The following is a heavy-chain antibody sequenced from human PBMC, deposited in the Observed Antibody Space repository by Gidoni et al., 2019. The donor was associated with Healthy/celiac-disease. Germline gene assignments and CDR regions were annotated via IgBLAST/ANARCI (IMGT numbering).Heavy chain of an antibody. CDR3: AKTDDSSGYYWGNLDY. CDR1: GFTFSSCA. V-gene: IGHV3-23*01. CDR2: ISGSGGST. J-gene: IGHJ4*02. Sequence: EVQLLESGGGLVQPGGSLRLSCAASGFTFSSCAMSWVRQAPGQGLEWVSAISGSGGSTYDADSVKGRFTISRDKSKNTLYLQMNSLRAEDTAVYYCAKTDDSSGYYWGNLDYWGQGTLVTVSS. D-gene: IGHD3-22*01.